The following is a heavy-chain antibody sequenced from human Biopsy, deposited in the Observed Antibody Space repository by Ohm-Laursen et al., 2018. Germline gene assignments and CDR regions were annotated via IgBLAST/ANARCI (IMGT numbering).Heavy chain of an antibody. V-gene: IGHV3-21*04. CDR2: ITLSGSYV. Sequence: SLRLSCAASGFTFSNYNMNWVRQAPGRGLEWVSSITLSGSYVYYADSVKGRFTISRDESKNTLYLQMNRLRAEDTAVYHCARATYSSGHKIDSWGQGTLVTVSS. D-gene: IGHD6-25*01. CDR1: GFTFSNYN. CDR3: ARATYSSGHKIDS. J-gene: IGHJ4*02.